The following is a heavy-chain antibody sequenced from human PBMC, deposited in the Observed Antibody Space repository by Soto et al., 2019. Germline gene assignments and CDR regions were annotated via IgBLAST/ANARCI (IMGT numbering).Heavy chain of an antibody. CDR2: IWYDGSNK. D-gene: IGHD3-10*01. V-gene: IGHV3-33*01. Sequence: GGSLRLSCAASGFTFSSYGMHWVRQAPGKGLEWVAVIWYDGSNKYYADSVKGRFTISRDNSKNTLYLQMNSLRAEDTAVYYCARDSWFGELYWFDPWGQGTLVTVS. CDR1: GFTFSSYG. J-gene: IGHJ5*02. CDR3: ARDSWFGELYWFDP.